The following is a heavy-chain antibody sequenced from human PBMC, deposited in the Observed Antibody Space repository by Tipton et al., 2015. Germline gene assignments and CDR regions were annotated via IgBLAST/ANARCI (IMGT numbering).Heavy chain of an antibody. CDR2: VSVSSSHI. V-gene: IGHV3-21*06. CDR3: AKSLVSGDHQANPYYGMDV. D-gene: IGHD2-21*01. J-gene: IGHJ6*02. Sequence: SLRLSCAASGFPFDIYSMNWVRQAPGKGLEWISSVSVSSSHIYYADSVKGRFAISRDNSKSTVFLQMDSLTLDDTAVYYCAKSLVSGDHQANPYYGMDVWGQGTTVTVSS. CDR1: GFPFDIYS.